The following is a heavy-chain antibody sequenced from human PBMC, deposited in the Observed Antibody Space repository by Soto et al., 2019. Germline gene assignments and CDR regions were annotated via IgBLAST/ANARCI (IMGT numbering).Heavy chain of an antibody. J-gene: IGHJ4*02. CDR3: AKDRRGYCSSTSCRYRGSDH. V-gene: IGHV3-23*01. CDR2: ISGSGGST. Sequence: PGGSLRLSCAASGFTFSSYAMSWVRQAPGKGLEWVSAISGSGGSTYYADSVKGRFTISRDNSKNTLYLQMNSLRAEDTAVYYCAKDRRGYCSSTSCRYRGSDHWGQGTLVTVSS. D-gene: IGHD2-2*01. CDR1: GFTFSSYA.